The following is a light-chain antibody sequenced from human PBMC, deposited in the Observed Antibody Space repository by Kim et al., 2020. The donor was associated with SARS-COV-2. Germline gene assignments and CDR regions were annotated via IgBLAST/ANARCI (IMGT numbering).Light chain of an antibody. CDR1: STNIGAGSE. J-gene: IGLJ2*01. V-gene: IGLV1-40*01. CDR2: DNP. CDR3: QSYDSSLSGHVV. Sequence: TIPCAGSSTNIGAGSEVPWYQQVPEQAPKLLLYDNPDRPSGVPDRFSGSKSGSSASLAITGLQAEDEADYYCQSYDSSLSGHVVFGGGTQLTVL.